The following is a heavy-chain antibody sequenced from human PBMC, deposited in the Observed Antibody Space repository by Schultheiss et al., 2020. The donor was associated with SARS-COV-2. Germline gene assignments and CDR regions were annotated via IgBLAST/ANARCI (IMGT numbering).Heavy chain of an antibody. CDR2: IYYSGST. CDR3: ASTSDIVVAVATT. J-gene: IGHJ1*01. V-gene: IGHV4-59*08. D-gene: IGHD2-15*01. Sequence: SETLSLTCTVSGGSISSYYWSWIRQHPGKGLEWIGYIYYSGSTNYNPSLKSRVTMSVDTSKNQFSLKLRSVTATDTAVYYCASTSDIVVAVATTWGQGTLVTVSS. CDR1: GGSISSYY.